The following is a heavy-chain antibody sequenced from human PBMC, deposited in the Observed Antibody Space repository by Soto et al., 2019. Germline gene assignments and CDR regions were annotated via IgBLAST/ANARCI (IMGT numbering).Heavy chain of an antibody. CDR3: ARAPKFLRHFDWSQNWFDP. Sequence: EVQLVESVGGPVKPGGSLRLSCAASGFTFSSYSMNWVRQAPGKGLEWVSSISSSSSYIYYADSVKGRFTISRDNAKNSLYLQMNSLRAEDTAVYYCARAPKFLRHFDWSQNWFDPWGHGSLVTVSS. J-gene: IGHJ5*02. D-gene: IGHD3-9*01. V-gene: IGHV3-21*01. CDR1: GFTFSSYS. CDR2: ISSSSSYI.